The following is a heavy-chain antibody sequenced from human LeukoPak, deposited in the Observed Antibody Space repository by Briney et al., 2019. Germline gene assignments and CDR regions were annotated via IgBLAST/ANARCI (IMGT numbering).Heavy chain of an antibody. V-gene: IGHV3-7*01. CDR3: XXXXXXXXXXXXCYRDYYYGMDV. CDR1: GFTFSSYW. Sequence: GGSLRLSCAASGFTFSSYWMSWVRQAPGKGLEWVANIKQDGSEKYYVDSVKGRFTISRDNAKNSMYMQMNSLRAEDTAVYYXXXXXXXXXXXXXCYRDYYYGMDVWGQGTTVTVSS. D-gene: IGHD2-2*02. J-gene: IGHJ6*02. CDR2: IKQDGSEK.